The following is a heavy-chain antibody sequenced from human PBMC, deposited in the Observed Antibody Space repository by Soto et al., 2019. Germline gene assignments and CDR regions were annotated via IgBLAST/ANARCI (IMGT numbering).Heavy chain of an antibody. CDR2: IYWDDDT. CDR1: GFSLTTSGVG. V-gene: IGHV2-5*02. Sequence: QITLNESGPTQVKPRQTLTLTCTFSGFSLTTSGVGVGWIRQSPGKAPEWLALIYWDDDTRYSPSLKSRLTITKHTSKNQVVLTMADLDPADTATYYCAHRVLRTVFGLVTTTAIYFDFWGQGTPVAVSS. CDR3: AHRVLRTVFGLVTTTAIYFDF. J-gene: IGHJ4*02. D-gene: IGHD3-3*01.